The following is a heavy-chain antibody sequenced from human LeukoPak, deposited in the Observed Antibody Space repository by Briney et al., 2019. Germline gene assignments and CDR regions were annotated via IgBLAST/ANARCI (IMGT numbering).Heavy chain of an antibody. CDR3: ARDLEIGSSSYYFDY. V-gene: IGHV3-33*01. D-gene: IGHD1-1*01. CDR2: IRYDGSNK. CDR1: GFTFSTYG. Sequence: PVGSLRLSCSAAGFTFSTYGIDWVRQAPGKELERVAIIRYDGSNKYYADSVRGRFTISRDNSKNTLYLQMNSLRAEDTAMYYCARDLEIGSSSYYFDYWGQGTLVTVSS. J-gene: IGHJ4*02.